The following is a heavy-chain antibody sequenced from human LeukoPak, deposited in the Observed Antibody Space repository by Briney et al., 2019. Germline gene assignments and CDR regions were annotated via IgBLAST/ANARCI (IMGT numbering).Heavy chain of an antibody. J-gene: IGHJ4*02. CDR1: GFTFSTYA. Sequence: GGSLRLSCAASGFTFSTYAVNWVRQAPGKGLEWVAFIRYDGSNKYYADSVKGRFTISRDNSKNTLYLQMNSLRAGDTAVYYCAKEQPNYYDSSGYSDYFDYWGQGTLVTVSS. CDR2: IRYDGSNK. CDR3: AKEQPNYYDSSGYSDYFDY. V-gene: IGHV3-30*02. D-gene: IGHD3-22*01.